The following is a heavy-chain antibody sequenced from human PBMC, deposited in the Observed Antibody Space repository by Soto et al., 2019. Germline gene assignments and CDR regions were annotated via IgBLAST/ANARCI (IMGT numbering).Heavy chain of an antibody. CDR3: ACELEWLLAFDY. J-gene: IGHJ4*02. D-gene: IGHD3-9*01. CDR1: GFAFSTYG. Sequence: QVQLVESGGGVVQSGRSLRLSCAASGFAFSTYGMHWVRQAPGKGLEWVAMTWHDGGNKYYADSVKGRFTISRDNSKNTLYLQMNSLRAEETAVYYCACELEWLLAFDYWGQGTLVTVSS. V-gene: IGHV3-33*01. CDR2: TWHDGGNK.